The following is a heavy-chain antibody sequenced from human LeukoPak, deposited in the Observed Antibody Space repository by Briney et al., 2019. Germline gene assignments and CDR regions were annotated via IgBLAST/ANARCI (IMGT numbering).Heavy chain of an antibody. CDR2: INHSGST. CDR1: GGSFSGYY. D-gene: IGHD6-13*01. CDR3: ARGRAAAAGGGINFDY. J-gene: IGHJ4*02. Sequence: PSETLSLTCAVYGGSFSGYYWSWIRQPPGKGLEWIGEINHSGSTNYNPSLKSRVTISVDTSKNQCSLKLSSVTAADTAVYYCARGRAAAAGGGINFDYWGQGTLVTVSS. V-gene: IGHV4-34*01.